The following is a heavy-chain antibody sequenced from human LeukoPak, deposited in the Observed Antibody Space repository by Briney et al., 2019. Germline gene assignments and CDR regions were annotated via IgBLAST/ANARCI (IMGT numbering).Heavy chain of an antibody. CDR2: NYYSGST. CDR3: ARGNWPPAFDI. CDR1: GGSFSGYY. D-gene: IGHD1-1*01. V-gene: IGHV4-59*01. Sequence: SETLSLTCAVYGGSFSGYYWTWLRQPPGKGLEWIGFNYYSGSTNYNSSLKSRVTISVDTSKNHFSLKLSSVTATDTAIYYCARGNWPPAFDIWGQGTLVTVSS. J-gene: IGHJ3*02.